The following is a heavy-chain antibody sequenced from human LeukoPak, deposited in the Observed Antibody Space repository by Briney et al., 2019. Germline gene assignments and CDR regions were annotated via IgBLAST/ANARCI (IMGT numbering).Heavy chain of an antibody. J-gene: IGHJ4*02. V-gene: IGHV4-34*01. D-gene: IGHD6-13*01. CDR1: GGSFSGYY. CDR3: ARGRGLSRTPQLVYYFDY. Sequence: PSETLSLTCAVYGGSFSGYYWSWIRQPPGKGLEWIGEINHSGSTNYNPSLKRRVTISVDTSKNQFSLKLSSVTAADTAVYYCARGRGLSRTPQLVYYFDYWGQGTLVTVSS. CDR2: INHSGST.